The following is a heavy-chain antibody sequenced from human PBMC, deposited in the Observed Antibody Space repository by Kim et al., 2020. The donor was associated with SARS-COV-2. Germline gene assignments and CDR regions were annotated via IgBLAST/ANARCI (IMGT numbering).Heavy chain of an antibody. CDR2: MHGDGTGI. CDR1: GFTFTTHW. D-gene: IGHD2-8*01. J-gene: IGHJ4*02. V-gene: IGHV3-74*01. CDR3: VKAMLGPRHFDN. Sequence: GGSLRLSCVASGFTFTTHWMHWVRQAPGKGLVWVSRMHGDGTGISYSDSVQGRFTISRDNAKNAVYLQMNRLTAEDTAVYFCVKAMLGPRHFDNWGQGTLVTVSS.